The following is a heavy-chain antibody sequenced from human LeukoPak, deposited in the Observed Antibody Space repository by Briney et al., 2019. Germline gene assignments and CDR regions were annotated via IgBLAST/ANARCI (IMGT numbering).Heavy chain of an antibody. V-gene: IGHV4-59*01. CDR2: IYHSGST. Sequence: SETLSLTCSVSGVSMSSYYWSWIRQSPGKGLEWIGYIYHSGSTDYNSSLKSRVTISEDTSKKQFSLKVSSVTAADTAVYYCARGFRGASFDYWGQGTLVTVSS. D-gene: IGHD1-26*01. CDR3: ARGFRGASFDY. J-gene: IGHJ4*02. CDR1: GVSMSSYY.